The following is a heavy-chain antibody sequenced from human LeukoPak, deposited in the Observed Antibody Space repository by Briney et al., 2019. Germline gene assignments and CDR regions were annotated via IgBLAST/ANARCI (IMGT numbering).Heavy chain of an antibody. J-gene: IGHJ4*02. CDR3: AKSCSGGSCYPDS. CDR2: IRYDGSNT. V-gene: IGHV3-30*02. D-gene: IGHD2-15*01. Sequence: GGSLRPSCAASGFTFSSYGMHWVRQAPGKGLEWVAFIRYDGSNTYYADSVKGRFTISRDNSKNTLYLQMNSLRAEDTAVYYCAKSCSGGSCYPDSWGQGTLVTVSS. CDR1: GFTFSSYG.